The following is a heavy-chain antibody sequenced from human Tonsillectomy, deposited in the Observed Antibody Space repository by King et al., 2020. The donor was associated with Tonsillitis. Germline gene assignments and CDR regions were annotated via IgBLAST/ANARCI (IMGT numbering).Heavy chain of an antibody. D-gene: IGHD1-26*01. CDR3: ARDLGGPTLDHFDY. Sequence: VQLVESGGGLVQPGGSLRLSCAASGFTFSDYFMYWVRQAPGKGLEYVSAISSNGDRTYYGNSVKGRFTISRDNSKNTLFLHMGSLRPEDMALYYCARDLGGPTLDHFDYWGQGTLVTVSS. J-gene: IGHJ4*02. CDR2: ISSNGDRT. CDR1: GFTFSDYF. V-gene: IGHV3-64*01.